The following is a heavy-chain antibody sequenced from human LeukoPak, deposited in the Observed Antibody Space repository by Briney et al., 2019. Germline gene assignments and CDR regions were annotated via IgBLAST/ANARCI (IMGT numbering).Heavy chain of an antibody. D-gene: IGHD3-16*01. CDR1: GGSFSGYY. CDR2: INHSGST. J-gene: IGHJ4*02. Sequence: PSETLSLTCAVYGGSFSGYYWSWIRQPPGKGLEWIGEINHSGSTNYNPSLKSRVTISVDTSKNQFSLKLSSVTAADTAVYYCARVGEVAATDYWGQGTLVTVSS. V-gene: IGHV4-34*01. CDR3: ARVGEVAATDY.